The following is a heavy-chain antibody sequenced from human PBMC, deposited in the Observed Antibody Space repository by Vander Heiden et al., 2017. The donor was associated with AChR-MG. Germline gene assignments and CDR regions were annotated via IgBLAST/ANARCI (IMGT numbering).Heavy chain of an antibody. CDR3: AKILTDTSGWENVDF. CDR1: GSTFSAHA. CDR2: ISNDGENK. Sequence: QVQLVESGGGVVRPGRPLRLSCAASGSTFSAHAMNWVRQAPGKGLEWVASISNDGENKNYAESVKGRLYISRDNSKRSLSLLVNSLRSQDTAMYFCAKILTDTSGWENVDFWGQGTLVTVSS. D-gene: IGHD6-19*01. J-gene: IGHJ4*02. V-gene: IGHV3-30*18.